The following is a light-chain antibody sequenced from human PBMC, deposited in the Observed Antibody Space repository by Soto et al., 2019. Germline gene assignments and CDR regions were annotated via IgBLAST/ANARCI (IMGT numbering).Light chain of an antibody. CDR2: EVN. CDR1: SSDIGAYDY. V-gene: IGLV2-14*01. CDR3: FSSTTTRTPV. Sequence: QSVLTQPASLSGSPGQSITISCTGTSSDIGAYDYVYWFQQHPGKAPKLMISEVNNRPSGVSNRFSGSKSGNTAYLTISGLQVEDEAEYFCFSSTTTRTPVFGTGTLRTVI. J-gene: IGLJ1*01.